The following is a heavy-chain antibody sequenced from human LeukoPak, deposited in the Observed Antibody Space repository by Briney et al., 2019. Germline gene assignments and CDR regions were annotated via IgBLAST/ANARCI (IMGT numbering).Heavy chain of an antibody. J-gene: IGHJ3*02. CDR1: GFTVSSNY. D-gene: IGHD6-19*01. CDR3: ARQPAPYSSGWYDGFDI. Sequence: GSLRLSCAASGFTVSSNYMSWVRQPPGKGLEWIGEINHSGSTNYNPSLKSRVTISVDTSKNQFSLKLSSVTAADTAVYYCARQPAPYSSGWYDGFDIWGQGTMVTVSA. CDR2: INHSGST. V-gene: IGHV4-34*08.